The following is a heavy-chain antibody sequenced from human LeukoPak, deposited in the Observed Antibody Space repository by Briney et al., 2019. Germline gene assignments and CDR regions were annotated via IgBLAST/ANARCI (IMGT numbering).Heavy chain of an antibody. D-gene: IGHD3-22*01. Sequence: ASVKVSCKVSGYTLTELSMHWVRQAPGKGLEWMGGFDPEDGETIYAQKFQGRVTMTTDTSTSTAYMELRSLRSDDTAVYYCARDHMWYYDSSGYYYYFDYWGQGTLVTVSS. CDR2: FDPEDGET. J-gene: IGHJ4*02. V-gene: IGHV1-24*01. CDR3: ARDHMWYYDSSGYYYYFDY. CDR1: GYTLTELS.